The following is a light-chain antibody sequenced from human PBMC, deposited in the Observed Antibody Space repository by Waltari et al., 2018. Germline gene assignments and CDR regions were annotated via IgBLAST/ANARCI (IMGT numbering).Light chain of an antibody. CDR3: SSYADSNVL. J-gene: IGLJ2*01. CDR2: EVT. Sequence: QSALTQPPSASGSPGQSVTISCTGDNGDIGAYNCVSWYQQHPGRAPKLMIYEVTRRPSGVPDRFSGSRSGNMASLTVSGLQAEDEADYFCSSYADSNVLFGGGTRLTVL. V-gene: IGLV2-8*01. CDR1: NGDIGAYNC.